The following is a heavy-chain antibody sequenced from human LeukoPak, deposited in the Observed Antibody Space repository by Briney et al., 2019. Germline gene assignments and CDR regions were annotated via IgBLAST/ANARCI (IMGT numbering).Heavy chain of an antibody. CDR1: GGSISSYY. CDR3: ARQNLGYCSGGSCYSDWFDP. V-gene: IGHV4-4*07. J-gene: IGHJ5*02. CDR2: IYTSGST. Sequence: SETLSLTCTVSGGSISSYYWSWIRQPAGKGLEWIGRIYTSGSTNYNPSLKSRVTMSVDTSKNQFSLKLSSVTAADTAVYYCARQNLGYCSGGSCYSDWFDPWGQGTLVTVSS. D-gene: IGHD2-15*01.